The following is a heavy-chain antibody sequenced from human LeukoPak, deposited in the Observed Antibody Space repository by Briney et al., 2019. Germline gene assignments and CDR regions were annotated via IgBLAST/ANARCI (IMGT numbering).Heavy chain of an antibody. Sequence: GASVKVSCKTSGYTFTNYGISWVRQAPGLGLEWMGWISAYNGNTNYAQKVQGRVTMTTDTSTSTAYMELRSLRFDDTAVYYCARDQSVRLLQTSSTYFKHVFAIWGQGSTVTVSS. CDR3: ARDQSVRLLQTSSTYFKHVFAI. V-gene: IGHV1-18*01. CDR1: GYTFTNYG. D-gene: IGHD6-13*01. CDR2: ISAYNGNT. J-gene: IGHJ3*02.